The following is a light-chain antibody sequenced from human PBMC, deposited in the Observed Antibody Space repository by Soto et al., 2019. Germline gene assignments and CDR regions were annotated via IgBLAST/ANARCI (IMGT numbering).Light chain of an antibody. J-gene: IGKJ1*01. CDR1: QSVXSSY. CDR3: QQYGSPGT. Sequence: IVLTQSAGTLSLSPGERATLSCRASQSVXSSYLAWWRQKPGQAPGLLIYDASSRAAAIPARFSGSGSGTDFTLTISRLEPEDFAVYYCQQYGSPGTFGQGTKVDIK. V-gene: IGKV3-20*01. CDR2: DAS.